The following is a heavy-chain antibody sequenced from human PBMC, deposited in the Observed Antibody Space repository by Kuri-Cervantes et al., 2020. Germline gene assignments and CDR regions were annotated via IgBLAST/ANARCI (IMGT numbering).Heavy chain of an antibody. CDR2: INAGNGNT. CDR1: GYTFTSYA. V-gene: IGHV1-3*01. D-gene: IGHD6-13*01. J-gene: IGHJ5*02. Sequence: ASVKVSCKASGYTFTSYAMHWVRQAPGQRLEWMGWINAGNGNTKYSQKFQGRVTITRDTSASTAYMELSSLRSEDTAVYYCARDPPDSISGPGWFDPWGQGTLVTVSS. CDR3: ARDPPDSISGPGWFDP.